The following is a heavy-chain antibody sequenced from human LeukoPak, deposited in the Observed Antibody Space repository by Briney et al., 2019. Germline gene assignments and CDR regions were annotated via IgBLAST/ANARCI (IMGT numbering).Heavy chain of an antibody. D-gene: IGHD2-15*01. CDR1: GFTFSSYS. CDR3: AKGQYCSGGSCYQSDY. J-gene: IGHJ4*02. CDR2: ISGSGGST. Sequence: GGSLRLSCAASGFTFSSYSMNWVRQAPGKGLEWVSAISGSGGSTYYADSVEGRFTISRDNSKNTLYLQMNSLRAEDTAVYYCAKGQYCSGGSCYQSDYWGQGTLVTVSS. V-gene: IGHV3-23*01.